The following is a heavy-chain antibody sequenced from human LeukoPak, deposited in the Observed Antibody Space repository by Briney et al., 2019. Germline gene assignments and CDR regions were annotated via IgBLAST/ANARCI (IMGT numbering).Heavy chain of an antibody. J-gene: IGHJ4*02. V-gene: IGHV1-69*05. CDR1: GGTFSSYA. D-gene: IGHD1-26*01. CDR2: IIPIFGTA. CDR3: AREHVLGEWELHFDY. Sequence: ASVKVSCKASGGTFSSYAISWVRQAPGQGLEWMGGIIPIFGTANYAQKFQGRVTITRDTPASTAYMELSSLRSEDTAVYYCAREHVLGEWELHFDYWGQGTLVTVSS.